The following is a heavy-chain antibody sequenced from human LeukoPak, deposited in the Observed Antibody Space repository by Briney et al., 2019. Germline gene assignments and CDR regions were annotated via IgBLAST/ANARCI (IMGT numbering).Heavy chain of an antibody. CDR2: ISSSGSTI. V-gene: IGHV3-11*04. D-gene: IGHD4-17*01. Sequence: GGSLRLSCAASGFTVSSNYMSWVRQAPGKGLEWVSYISSSGSTIYYADSVKGRFTISRDNAKNSLYLQMNSLRAEDTAVYYCASMGDYTLLDYWGQGTLVTVSS. CDR1: GFTVSSNY. CDR3: ASMGDYTLLDY. J-gene: IGHJ4*02.